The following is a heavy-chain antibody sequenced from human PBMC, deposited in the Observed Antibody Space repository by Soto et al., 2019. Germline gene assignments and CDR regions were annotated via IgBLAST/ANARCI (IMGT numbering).Heavy chain of an antibody. Sequence: ASVKVSCKASGYTFTSYGISWVRQAPGQGLEWMGWISAYNGNTNHAQKLQGRVTMTTDTSTSTAYMELRSLRSDDTVVYYCASSYYDILTGYYISNYYYYGMDVWGQGTTVTVSS. CDR1: GYTFTSYG. D-gene: IGHD3-9*01. CDR3: ASSYYDILTGYYISNYYYYGMDV. J-gene: IGHJ6*02. CDR2: ISAYNGNT. V-gene: IGHV1-18*01.